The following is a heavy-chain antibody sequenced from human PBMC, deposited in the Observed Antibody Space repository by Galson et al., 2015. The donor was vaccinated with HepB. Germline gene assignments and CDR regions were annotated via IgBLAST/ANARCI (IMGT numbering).Heavy chain of an antibody. Sequence: SVKVSCKASGYTFTGYYMHWVRQAPGQGLEWMGWINPNSGGTNYAQKFQGRVTMTRDTSISTAYMELSRLRSDDTAVYYCARDAAAAGWFDPWGQGTLVTVSS. D-gene: IGHD6-13*01. V-gene: IGHV1-2*02. CDR3: ARDAAAAGWFDP. CDR1: GYTFTGYY. CDR2: INPNSGGT. J-gene: IGHJ5*02.